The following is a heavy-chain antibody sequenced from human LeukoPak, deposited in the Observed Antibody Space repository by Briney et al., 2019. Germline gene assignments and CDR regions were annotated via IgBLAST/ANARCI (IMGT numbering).Heavy chain of an antibody. J-gene: IGHJ4*02. CDR3: ARDLSNYDILTGYIRLDY. Sequence: ASVKVSCKVSGYTLTELSMHWVRQAPGKGLEWMGGFDPEDGETIYAQKFQGRVTMTTDTSTSTAYMELRSLRSDDTAVYYCARDLSNYDILTGYIRLDYWGQGTLVTVSS. CDR1: GYTLTELS. CDR2: FDPEDGET. V-gene: IGHV1-24*01. D-gene: IGHD3-9*01.